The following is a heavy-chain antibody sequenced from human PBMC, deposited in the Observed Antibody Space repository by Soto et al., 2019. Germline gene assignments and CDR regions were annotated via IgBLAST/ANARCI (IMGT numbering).Heavy chain of an antibody. V-gene: IGHV1-69*02. CDR3: ARGTSSRQDDICGSYHPSSYDY. CDR2: FIPILGIA. Sequence: QVQLVQSGAEGKKPGSSVKVSCKASGGTFSSSTISWVRQAPGQGLEWRGRFIPILGIANYTQKVNGRVTITADKSTSTAYIEMSRLSPEDKGVYYWARGTSSRQDDICGSYHPSSYDYWGQGTLVTVSS. CDR1: GGTFSSST. J-gene: IGHJ4*02. D-gene: IGHD3-16*02.